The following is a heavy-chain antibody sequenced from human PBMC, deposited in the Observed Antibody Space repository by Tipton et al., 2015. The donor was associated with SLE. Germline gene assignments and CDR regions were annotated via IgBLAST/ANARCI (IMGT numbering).Heavy chain of an antibody. Sequence: TLSLTCTVSGGSISSYYWSWIRQPPGKGLEWIGYIYYSGSTNYNPSLKSRVTISVDTSKNQFSLKLSSVTAADTAVYYCARGDDSSGYYPPGFDYWGQGTLVTVSS. CDR1: GGSISSYY. CDR2: IYYSGST. CDR3: ARGDDSSGYYPPGFDY. V-gene: IGHV4-59*12. J-gene: IGHJ4*02. D-gene: IGHD3-22*01.